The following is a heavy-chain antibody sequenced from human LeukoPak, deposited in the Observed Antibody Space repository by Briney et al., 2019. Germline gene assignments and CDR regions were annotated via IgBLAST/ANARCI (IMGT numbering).Heavy chain of an antibody. D-gene: IGHD6-13*01. CDR1: GGSISSGSYY. V-gene: IGHV4-61*02. CDR3: ARGGGSSSWYVFFDY. J-gene: IGHJ4*02. Sequence: SQTLSLTCTVSGGSISSGSYYWSWIRQPAGKGLEWIGRIYTSGSTNYNPSLKSRVTISVDTSKNQFSLKLSSVTAADTAVYYCARGGGSSSWYVFFDYWGQGTLVTVSS. CDR2: IYTSGST.